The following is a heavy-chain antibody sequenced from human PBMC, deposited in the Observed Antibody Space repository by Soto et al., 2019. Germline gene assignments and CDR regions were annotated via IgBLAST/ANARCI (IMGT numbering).Heavy chain of an antibody. V-gene: IGHV4-31*03. CDR2: IYYSGST. J-gene: IGHJ4*02. CDR1: GGSISSGGYY. CDR3: ARESGAQQQLVRGQWLPRRGSFDY. Sequence: PSETLSLTCTVSGGSISSGGYYLSWIRQHPGKGLEWIGYIYYSGSTYYNPSLKSRVTISVDTSKNQFSLKLSSVTAADTAVYYCARESGAQQQLVRGQWLPRRGSFDYWGQGSPGTVSS. D-gene: IGHD6-13*01.